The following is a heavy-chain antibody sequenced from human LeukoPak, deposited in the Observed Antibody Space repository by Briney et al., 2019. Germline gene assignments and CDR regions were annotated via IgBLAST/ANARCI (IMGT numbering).Heavy chain of an antibody. V-gene: IGHV4-34*01. CDR3: ARQRQQLVRDYYYYYGMDV. J-gene: IGHJ6*02. Sequence: SETLSLTCAVSGGSFSGYYWTWIRQPPGKGLEWVGEINHSGNANYNPSLKSRVTISLDMSENHFSLKLTSVTAADTAVYYCARQRQQLVRDYYYYYGMDVWGQGTTVTVSS. CDR2: INHSGNA. D-gene: IGHD6-13*01. CDR1: GGSFSGYY.